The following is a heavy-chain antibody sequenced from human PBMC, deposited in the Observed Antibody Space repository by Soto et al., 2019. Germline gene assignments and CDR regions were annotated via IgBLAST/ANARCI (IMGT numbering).Heavy chain of an antibody. V-gene: IGHV4-39*02. CDR3: AREGARYCSGGSCQVDY. J-gene: IGHJ4*02. Sequence: QLQLQESGPGLVEPSETLSLTCTVSGGSITSSSYYWGWIRQPPGKGLEWIGSIYYSGNTYYTPSPKSRATIAVDTSKTQFSLKLSSVTAADSAVYYCAREGARYCSGGSCQVDYWGQGTLVTVSS. CDR2: IYYSGNT. D-gene: IGHD2-15*01. CDR1: GGSITSSSYY.